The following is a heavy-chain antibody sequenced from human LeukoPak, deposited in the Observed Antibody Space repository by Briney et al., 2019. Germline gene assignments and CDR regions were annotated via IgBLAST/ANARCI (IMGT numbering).Heavy chain of an antibody. CDR1: GFTFSNYA. J-gene: IGHJ4*02. CDR2: IWSDGSNK. CDR3: AKDLSGNFVSDY. Sequence: GSPRLSCAASGFTFSNYAMHWVRQAPGKGLDWVALIWSDGSNKYYADSVRGRFTISRDNSKNTLYLQMNSLRTEDTAVYYCAKDLSGNFVSDYWGQGTLVTVSS. V-gene: IGHV3-30*02. D-gene: IGHD1-26*01.